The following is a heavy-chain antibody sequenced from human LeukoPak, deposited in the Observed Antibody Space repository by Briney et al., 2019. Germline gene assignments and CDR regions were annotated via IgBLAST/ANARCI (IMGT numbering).Heavy chain of an antibody. Sequence: ASVKVSCKDSGGTFSSYAISWVRQAPGQGLEWMGGIIPIFGTANYAQKFQGRVTITADESTSTAYMELSSLRSEDTAVYYCARDHGSGLYYFDYWGQGTLVTVSS. J-gene: IGHJ4*02. D-gene: IGHD6-19*01. CDR3: ARDHGSGLYYFDY. V-gene: IGHV1-69*13. CDR2: IIPIFGTA. CDR1: GGTFSSYA.